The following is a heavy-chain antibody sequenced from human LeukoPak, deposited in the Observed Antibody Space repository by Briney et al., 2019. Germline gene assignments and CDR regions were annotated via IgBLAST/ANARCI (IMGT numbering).Heavy chain of an antibody. CDR2: INHSGST. D-gene: IGHD1-26*01. CDR1: GGSFSGYY. J-gene: IGHJ5*02. V-gene: IGHV4-34*01. CDR3: ATYIVGATQA. Sequence: SETLSLTCAVYGGSFSGYYWSWIRQPPGKGPEWIEEINHSGSTNYNPSLKSRVTISVDTSKNQFSLKLSSVTAADTAVYYCATYIVGATQAWGQGTPVTVSS.